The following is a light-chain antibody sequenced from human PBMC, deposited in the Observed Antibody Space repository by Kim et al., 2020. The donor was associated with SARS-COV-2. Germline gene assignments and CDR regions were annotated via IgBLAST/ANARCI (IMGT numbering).Light chain of an antibody. V-gene: IGLV3-1*01. CDR3: QAWDNNNGV. CDR1: RLGDKY. J-gene: IGLJ3*02. Sequence: VSQGQTASITCSGDRLGDKYASWYQQKPGQSTVLVIYNDSRRPSGIPERFSGSNSGNTATLTISGTQAIDEADYYCQAWDNNNGVFGGGTQLTVL. CDR2: NDS.